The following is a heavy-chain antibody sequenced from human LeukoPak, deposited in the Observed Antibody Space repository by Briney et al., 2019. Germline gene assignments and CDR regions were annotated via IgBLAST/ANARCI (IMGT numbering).Heavy chain of an antibody. CDR1: GFSLSTSRVG. J-gene: IGHJ5*02. D-gene: IGHD3-16*01. CDR3: AHRQIQGIMFGGGGFDP. Sequence: KQSGPTLVEPTQTLTLTCTFSGFSLSTSRVGVGWIRQPPGKALEWLSLIYWDDDKRYSPSLKSRLTITKDTSKNQVVLIMTNMDPVDTGTYYCAHRQIQGIMFGGGGFDPWGQGTLVTVSS. V-gene: IGHV2-5*02. CDR2: IYWDDDK.